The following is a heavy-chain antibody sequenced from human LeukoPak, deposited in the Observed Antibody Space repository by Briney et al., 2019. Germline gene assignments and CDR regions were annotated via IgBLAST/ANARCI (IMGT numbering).Heavy chain of an antibody. Sequence: ASVKVSCKASGYTFTGYYMHWVRQAPGQGLEWMGWINPNSGGANYAQKFQGRVTMTRDTSISTAYMELSRLRSDDTAVYYCARETGSTAGFDYWGQGTLVTVSS. CDR1: GYTFTGYY. D-gene: IGHD1-1*01. CDR2: INPNSGGA. J-gene: IGHJ4*02. CDR3: ARETGSTAGFDY. V-gene: IGHV1-2*02.